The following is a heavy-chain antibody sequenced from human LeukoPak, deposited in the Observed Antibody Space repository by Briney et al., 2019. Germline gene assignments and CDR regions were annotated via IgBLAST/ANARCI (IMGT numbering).Heavy chain of an antibody. J-gene: IGHJ4*02. D-gene: IGHD3-16*01. CDR3: AKDLSGDLGGFDY. CDR2: ISYDGSNK. Sequence: GGSLRLSCAASGFTFSSYGMHWVRQAPGKGLEWVAVISYDGSNKYYADSVKGRFTISRDNSKNTLYLQMNSLRAEDTAVYYCAKDLSGDLGGFDYWGQGTLVTVSS. CDR1: GFTFSSYG. V-gene: IGHV3-30*18.